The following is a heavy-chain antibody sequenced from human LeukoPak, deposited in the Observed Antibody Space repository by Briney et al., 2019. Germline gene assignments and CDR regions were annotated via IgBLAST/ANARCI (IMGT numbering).Heavy chain of an antibody. D-gene: IGHD6-19*01. Sequence: SETLSLTCAVYGGTFSGYYWSWIRQPPGKGLEWIGEINHNGSTNYNPSLKSRVTISVDTSKNQFSLKLSSVTAADTAVYYCARTSSGWYRGAFDIWGQGTMVTVSS. CDR3: ARTSSGWYRGAFDI. CDR1: GGTFSGYY. V-gene: IGHV4-34*01. CDR2: INHNGST. J-gene: IGHJ3*02.